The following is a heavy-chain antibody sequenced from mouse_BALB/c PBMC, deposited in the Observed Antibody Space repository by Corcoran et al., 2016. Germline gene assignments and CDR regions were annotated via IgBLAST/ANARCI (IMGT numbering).Heavy chain of an antibody. J-gene: IGHJ3*01. V-gene: IGHV1-18*01. D-gene: IGHD2-14*01. Sequence: EVLLQQSGPELVKPGASVKIPCKASGYTFTDYNMDWVKQSHGESLEWIGDINPNNGGTTYNQKLKGKVTLTVDKSASTAYMELRSLASEDTGVYYCARRDRYDEDWVAYWGQGTLVTVSA. CDR3: ARRDRYDEDWVAY. CDR1: GYTFTDYN. CDR2: INPNNGGT.